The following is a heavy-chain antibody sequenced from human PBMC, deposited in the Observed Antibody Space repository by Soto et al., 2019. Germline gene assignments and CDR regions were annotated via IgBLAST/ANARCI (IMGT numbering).Heavy chain of an antibody. CDR3: ARDLSNMELLPSN. D-gene: IGHD1-26*01. V-gene: IGHV1-18*01. CDR1: GDTFKKSA. J-gene: IGHJ4*02. CDR2: ISAYNGNT. Sequence: ASVKVSCKASGDTFKKSAITWVRQAPGQGLEWMGWISAYNGNTNYAQKLQGRVTMTTDTSTSTAYMELRSLRSDDTAVYYCARDLSNMELLPSNWGQGTLVTVSS.